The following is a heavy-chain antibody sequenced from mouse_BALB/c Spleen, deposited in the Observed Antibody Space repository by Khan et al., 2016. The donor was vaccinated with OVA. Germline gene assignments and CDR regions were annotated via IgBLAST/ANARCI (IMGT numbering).Heavy chain of an antibody. V-gene: IGHV2-5*01. CDR1: GFSLSSYG. CDR3: AKKGDFYYAMDY. D-gene: IGHD2-13*01. CDR2: IWRGGST. J-gene: IGHJ4*01. Sequence: VQLKQSGPGLVQPSQSLSITCTVSGFSLSSYGVHWVRQSPGKGLEWLGVIWRGGSTDYNAAFMSRLSITKDNSKSQVVFTMNSLQADDTAIYYCAKKGDFYYAMDYWGQGTSVTVSS.